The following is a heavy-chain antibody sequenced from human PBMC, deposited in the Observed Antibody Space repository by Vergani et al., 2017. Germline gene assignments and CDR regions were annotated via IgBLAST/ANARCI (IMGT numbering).Heavy chain of an antibody. Sequence: EVQLLESGGSLKQPGGSVRLSCAASGFMFSTYAMHWVRQAPGKGLEWVSAPTGGGGSTYYADSFKGRFIISRNNSRDTLYLQMNSLRPEDTATYYCVKCAGSYENFVDALGHEALIAISS. J-gene: IGHJ5*01. CDR2: PTGGGGST. CDR1: GFMFSTYA. V-gene: IGHV3-23*01. CDR3: VKCAGSYENFVDA. D-gene: IGHD1-26*01.